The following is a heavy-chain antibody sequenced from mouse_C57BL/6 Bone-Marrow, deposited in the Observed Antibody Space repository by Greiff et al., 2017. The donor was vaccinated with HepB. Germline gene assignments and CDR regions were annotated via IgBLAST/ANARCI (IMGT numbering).Heavy chain of an antibody. CDR3: ARGGNGNYSMDY. CDR1: GFTFSSYA. V-gene: IGHV5-4*03. CDR2: ISDGGSYT. Sequence: EVKLVESGGGLVKPGGSLKLSCAASGFTFSSYAMSWVRQTPEKRLEWVATISDGGSYTYYPDNVKGRFTISRDNAKNTLYLQMSHLKSEDTAMYYCARGGNGNYSMDYWGQGTSVTVSS. D-gene: IGHD2-1*01. J-gene: IGHJ4*01.